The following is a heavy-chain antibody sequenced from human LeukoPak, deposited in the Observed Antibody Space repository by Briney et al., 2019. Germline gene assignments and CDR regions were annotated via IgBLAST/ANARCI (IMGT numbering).Heavy chain of an antibody. J-gene: IGHJ6*03. CDR1: GFTFNKYP. CDR3: ARVGRRTSGFDTYHYYYYMDV. CDR2: ISGTTNYI. Sequence: GGSLRLSCAVSGFTFNKYPMNWVRQAPGKGLEWVASISGTTNYILYADSVKGRFTISRDNAKNSLYLQMNSLRAEDTAMYYCARVGRRTSGFDTYHYYYYMDVWGKGTTVTVSS. V-gene: IGHV3-21*01. D-gene: IGHD5-12*01.